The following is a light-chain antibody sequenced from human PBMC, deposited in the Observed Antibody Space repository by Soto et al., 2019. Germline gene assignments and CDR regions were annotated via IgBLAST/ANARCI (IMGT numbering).Light chain of an antibody. CDR3: QQSYSTPPGT. CDR2: AAS. V-gene: IGKV1-39*01. J-gene: IGKJ4*01. Sequence: DIPMTQSPSSLSASVGDRVTITCRASQSISSYLNWYQQKPGKAPKLLIYAASSLQSGVPSRFSGSGSGTDFTLTSSSLQPEDFATYYCQQSYSTPPGTFGGGTKVEIK. CDR1: QSISSY.